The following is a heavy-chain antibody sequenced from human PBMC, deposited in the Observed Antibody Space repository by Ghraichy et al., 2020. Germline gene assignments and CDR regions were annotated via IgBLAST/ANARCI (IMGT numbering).Heavy chain of an antibody. Sequence: SETLSLTCAVSGGSITSSNWWSLVRQPPGKGLEWIGEIFHSGSTNYNPSVKSRAIILVDKSKNQFSLMLASATAAATAVYYCGRRGCNGINIICYAFDIWGRGTMVTVP. CDR1: GGSITSSNW. CDR2: IFHSGST. D-gene: IGHD2/OR15-2a*01. CDR3: GRRGCNGINIICYAFDI. J-gene: IGHJ3*02. V-gene: IGHV4-4*02.